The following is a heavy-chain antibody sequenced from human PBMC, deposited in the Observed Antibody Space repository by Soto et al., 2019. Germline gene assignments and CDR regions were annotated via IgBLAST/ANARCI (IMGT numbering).Heavy chain of an antibody. D-gene: IGHD3-3*01. V-gene: IGHV1-8*01. CDR1: GYTFTSYD. CDR2: MNPNSGNT. Sequence: ASVKVSCKASGYTFTSYDINWVRQATGQGLEWMGWMNPNSGNTGYAQKFQGRVTMTRNTSISTAYMELSSLRSEDTAVYYCARGVRLRFLERIYYYYYYMDVWGKGTTVTVSS. J-gene: IGHJ6*03. CDR3: ARGVRLRFLERIYYYYYYMDV.